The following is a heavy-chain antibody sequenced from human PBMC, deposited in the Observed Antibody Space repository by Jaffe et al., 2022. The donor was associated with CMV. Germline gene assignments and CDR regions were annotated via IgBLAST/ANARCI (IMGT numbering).Heavy chain of an antibody. D-gene: IGHD2-8*01. J-gene: IGHJ4*02. CDR2: IYYSGST. CDR3: ARHGLGYCTNGVCYSSSWQTHSYYFDY. Sequence: QLQLQESGPGLVKPSETLSLTCTVSGGSISSSSYYWGWIRQPPGKGLEWIGSIYYSGSTYYNPSLKSRVTISVDTSKNQFSLKLSSVTAADTAVYYCARHGLGYCTNGVCYSSSWQTHSYYFDYWGQGTLVTVSS. CDR1: GGSISSSSYY. V-gene: IGHV4-39*01.